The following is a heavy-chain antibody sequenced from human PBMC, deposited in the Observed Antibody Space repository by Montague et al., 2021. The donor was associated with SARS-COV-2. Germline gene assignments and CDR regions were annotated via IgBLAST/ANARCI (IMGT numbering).Heavy chain of an antibody. Sequence: SETLSLTCAVYGGSFLRYYWSWIRQPPGKGLEWIGEINHSGSTNYNPSLKSRVTISVDTSKNQFSLKLSSVTAADTAVYYCARGHYSSSWYGIRYYFDYWGQGTLVTVSS. J-gene: IGHJ4*02. CDR2: INHSGST. CDR3: ARGHYSSSWYGIRYYFDY. V-gene: IGHV4-34*01. CDR1: GGSFLRYY. D-gene: IGHD6-13*01.